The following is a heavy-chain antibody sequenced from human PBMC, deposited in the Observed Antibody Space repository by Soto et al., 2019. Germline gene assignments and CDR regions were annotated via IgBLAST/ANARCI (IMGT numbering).Heavy chain of an antibody. D-gene: IGHD3-16*01. CDR2: IYHSGST. CDR3: ARGPPFH. CDR1: GGSISSGGYS. J-gene: IGHJ4*02. V-gene: IGHV4-30-2*01. Sequence: SETLSLTCAVSGGSISSGGYSWSWIRQPPGKGLEWIGYIYHSGSTYYSPSLKSRVTISVDRSKNQFSLKLSSVTAADTAVYYCARGPPFHWGQGTLVTVSS.